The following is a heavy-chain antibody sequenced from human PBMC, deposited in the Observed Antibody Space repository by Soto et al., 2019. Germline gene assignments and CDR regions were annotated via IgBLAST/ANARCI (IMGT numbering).Heavy chain of an antibody. D-gene: IGHD3-22*01. Sequence: PSETLSLTCTISGGSISVSYWSWIRQPPGKGLGWIGYIYDSGSTNYNPSLKSRVTISVDTSKSQFSLKLSSVTAADTAVYYCARDRAYYESSGLYFDYWGQGTLVTVSS. CDR2: IYDSGST. J-gene: IGHJ4*02. CDR3: ARDRAYYESSGLYFDY. CDR1: GGSISVSY. V-gene: IGHV4-59*01.